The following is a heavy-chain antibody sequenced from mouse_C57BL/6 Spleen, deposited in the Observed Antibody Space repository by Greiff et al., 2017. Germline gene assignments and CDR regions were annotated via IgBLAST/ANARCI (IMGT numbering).Heavy chain of an antibody. D-gene: IGHD1-1*01. Sequence: QVQLQQPGAELVKPGASVKLSCKASGYTFTSYWMHWVKQRPGQGLEWIGMIHPNSGSTNYNEKFKSKATLTVDKSSSTAYMQLSSLTSVYSAVYYCARSNSSSYAMDYWGQGTSVTVSS. CDR3: ARSNSSSYAMDY. V-gene: IGHV1-64*01. CDR2: IHPNSGST. CDR1: GYTFTSYW. J-gene: IGHJ4*01.